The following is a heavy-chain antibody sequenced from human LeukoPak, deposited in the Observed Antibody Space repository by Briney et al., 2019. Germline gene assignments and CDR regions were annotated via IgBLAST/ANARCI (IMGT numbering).Heavy chain of an antibody. CDR3: AANGTTYYYDSSGYYVKQNFDY. D-gene: IGHD3-22*01. J-gene: IGHJ4*02. CDR2: IVVGSGNT. CDR1: GFTFTSSA. V-gene: IGHV1-58*01. Sequence: SVKVSCKASGFTFTSSAVQWVRQARGQRLEWIGWIVVGSGNTNYAQKFQERVTITGDMSTSTAYMELSSLRSEDTAVYYCAANGTTYYYDSSGYYVKQNFDYWGQGTLVTVSS.